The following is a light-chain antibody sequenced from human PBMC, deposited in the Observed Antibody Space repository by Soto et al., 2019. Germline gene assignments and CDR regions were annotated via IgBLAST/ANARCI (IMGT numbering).Light chain of an antibody. Sequence: QSVLTQPPSASGTPGQRVTISCSGSSSNIGSNAVSWYLQLPGTAPKVLIYSNNQRPSGVPDRFSGSKSGTSASLAISGLQSEDDADYYCATWDDSLNGWVFGGGTKLTVL. CDR2: SNN. CDR1: SSNIGSNA. V-gene: IGLV1-44*01. CDR3: ATWDDSLNGWV. J-gene: IGLJ3*02.